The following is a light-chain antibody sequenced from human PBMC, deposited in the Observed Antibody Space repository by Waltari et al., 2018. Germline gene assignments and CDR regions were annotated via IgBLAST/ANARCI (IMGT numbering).Light chain of an antibody. J-gene: IGKJ2*01. CDR2: RVS. CDR3: MQGTHWPYT. CDR1: ESLVHSDGNTH. Sequence: DVVMTQSPLSLPVTLGQPASISCKSSESLVHSDGNTHLNWFKQRPGQSPRRLLYRVSNRDSGVPDRFSGSGSGTDFTLKISRVEAEDIGVYDCMQGTHWPYTFGQGTKLDIK. V-gene: IGKV2-30*02.